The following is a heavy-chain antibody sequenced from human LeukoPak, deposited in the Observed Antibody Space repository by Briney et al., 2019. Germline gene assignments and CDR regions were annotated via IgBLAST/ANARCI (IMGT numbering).Heavy chain of an antibody. CDR1: GFIFADFG. V-gene: IGHV3-15*01. CDR2: IKSKTDGGTT. J-gene: IGHJ6*02. D-gene: IGHD2-15*01. CDR3: TTVGYCSGGSCYSNYYYGMDV. Sequence: NPGGSLRLSCEASGFIFADFGMDWVRQVPGKGLEWVGRIKSKTDGGTTDYAAPVKGRFTISRDDSKNTLYLQMNSLKTEDTAVYYCTTVGYCSGGSCYSNYYYGMDVWGQGTTVTVSS.